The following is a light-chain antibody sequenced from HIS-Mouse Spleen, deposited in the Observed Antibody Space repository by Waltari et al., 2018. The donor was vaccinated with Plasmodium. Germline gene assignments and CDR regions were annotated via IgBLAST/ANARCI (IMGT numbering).Light chain of an antibody. V-gene: IGLV2-23*01. CDR3: CSYAGSSTYV. CDR1: TSDVGSYNL. CDR2: EGS. J-gene: IGLJ1*01. Sequence: QSALTQPASVSGSPGQSITISSPGSTSDVGSYNLLHWYQHHPGKAPKLMISEGSKRPSGVSNRFSGSKSGNTASLTISGLQAEDEADYYCCSYAGSSTYVFGTGTKVTVL.